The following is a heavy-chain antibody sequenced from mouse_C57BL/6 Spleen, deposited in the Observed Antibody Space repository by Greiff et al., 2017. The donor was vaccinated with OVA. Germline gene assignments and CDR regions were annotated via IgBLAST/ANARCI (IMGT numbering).Heavy chain of an antibody. J-gene: IGHJ2*01. CDR2: INPSTGGT. V-gene: IGHV1-43*01. CDR3: ARDALDY. Sequence: DVKLVESGPELVKPGASVKISCKASGYSFTGYYMHWVKQSSEKSLEWIGEINPSTGGTSYTQKFKGKATLTVDKSSSTAYMQLKSLTSEDSAVYYCARDALDYWGQGTTLTVSA. CDR1: GYSFTGYY.